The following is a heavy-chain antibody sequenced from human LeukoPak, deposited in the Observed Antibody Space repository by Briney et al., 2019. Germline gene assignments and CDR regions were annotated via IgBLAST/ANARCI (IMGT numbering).Heavy chain of an antibody. V-gene: IGHV1-2*02. J-gene: IGHJ4*02. CDR2: INPNSGGT. Sequence: ASVKVSCKASGGTFSSYAISWVRQAPGQGLEWMGWINPNSGGTNYAQKFQGRVTMTRDTSISTASMELSRLRSDDTAVYYCGRDVEEYCSSTSCYIVDYWGQGTLVTVSS. CDR3: GRDVEEYCSSTSCYIVDY. CDR1: GGTFSSYA. D-gene: IGHD2-2*01.